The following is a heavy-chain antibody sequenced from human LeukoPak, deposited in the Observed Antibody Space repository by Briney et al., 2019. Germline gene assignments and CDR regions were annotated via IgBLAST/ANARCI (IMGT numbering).Heavy chain of an antibody. J-gene: IGHJ4*02. V-gene: IGHV3-23*01. CDR3: AANYDILTGYSY. Sequence: GGSLRLSCAASGFTFSSYAMSWVRQAPGKGLEWVSAISGSGGSTYYADSVKGRFTISRDNSKNTLYLQMNSLSAEDTAVYYCAANYDILTGYSYWGQGTLVTVSS. CDR2: ISGSGGST. CDR1: GFTFSSYA. D-gene: IGHD3-9*01.